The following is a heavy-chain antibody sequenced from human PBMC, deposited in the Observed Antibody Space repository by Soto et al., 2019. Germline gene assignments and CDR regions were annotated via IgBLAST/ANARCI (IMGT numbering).Heavy chain of an antibody. CDR1: GFTFSSYG. V-gene: IGHV3-30*18. D-gene: IGHD6-19*01. J-gene: IGHJ4*02. Sequence: QVQLVESGGGVVQPGRSLRLSCAASGFTFSSYGMHWVRQAPGKGLEWVAVISYDGSNKYYADSVKGRFTISRDNSKNTLYLQMNSLRAEDTAVYYCAKDRPRGVSSGWRPIDYWGQGTLVTVSS. CDR3: AKDRPRGVSSGWRPIDY. CDR2: ISYDGSNK.